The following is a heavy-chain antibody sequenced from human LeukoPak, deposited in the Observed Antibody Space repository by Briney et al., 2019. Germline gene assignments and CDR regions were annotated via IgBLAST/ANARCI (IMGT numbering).Heavy chain of an antibody. D-gene: IGHD6-13*01. V-gene: IGHV4-34*01. J-gene: IGHJ5*02. CDR3: ASDGYSSSWYWFDP. CDR2: INHSGST. CDR1: GGSFSGYY. Sequence: SETLSLTCAVYGGSFSGYYWSWIRQPPGKGLEWIGEINHSGSTNYNPSLKSRVTISVDTSRNQFSLKLSSVTAADTAVYYCASDGYSSSWYWFDPWGQGTLVTVSS.